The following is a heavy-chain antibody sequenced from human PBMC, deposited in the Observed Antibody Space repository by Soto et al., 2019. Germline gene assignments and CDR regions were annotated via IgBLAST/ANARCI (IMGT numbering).Heavy chain of an antibody. D-gene: IGHD6-6*01. CDR1: SGSFSGYY. CDR2: ISQSGKT. Sequence: QVQLHQWGAGLLKPSETLSLACSIYSGSFSGYYWSWIRQPPGKGLEWMGEISQSGKTNYSPSLKSRVSISMDTSKKQFSLNLASVSAADTAVYYCARAPKGRGSSQTRPDLWGQGTLVTV. CDR3: ARAPKGRGSSQTRPDL. J-gene: IGHJ4*02. V-gene: IGHV4-34*01.